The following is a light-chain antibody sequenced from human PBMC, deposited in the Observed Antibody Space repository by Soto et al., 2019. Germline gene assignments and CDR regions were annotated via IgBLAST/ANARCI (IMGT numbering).Light chain of an antibody. V-gene: IGKV3-11*01. J-gene: IGKJ2*01. Sequence: EIVLTQSPATLSLSPGERATLSCRASQSVSSYLAWYQQKPGQAPRLLIYDASNMATGIPARFSGSASGTDLPLTISSLEPEDFAVYCCQQRSNWPPNPFGQGTKLEIK. CDR2: DAS. CDR1: QSVSSY. CDR3: QQRSNWPPNP.